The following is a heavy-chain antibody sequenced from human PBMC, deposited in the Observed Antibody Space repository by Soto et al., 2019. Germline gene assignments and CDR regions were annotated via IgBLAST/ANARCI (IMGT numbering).Heavy chain of an antibody. J-gene: IGHJ6*02. V-gene: IGHV1-69*02. D-gene: IGHD2-15*01. CDR1: GGTFSSYP. Sequence: QVQLVQSGAEVKKPGSSVKVSCKASGGTFSSYPISWVRQAPGQGLEWMGRIIPILGIANYAQKFQGRVTTTAETPTRTAYRGLRRLSSADTAVYYSADLGVADTGNDVWGQATTVPVPS. CDR2: IIPILGIA. CDR3: ADLGVADTGNDV.